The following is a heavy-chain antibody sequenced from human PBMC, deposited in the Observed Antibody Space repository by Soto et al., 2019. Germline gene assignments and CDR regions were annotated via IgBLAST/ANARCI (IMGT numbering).Heavy chain of an antibody. CDR1: GYTFTSYG. D-gene: IGHD2-8*02. J-gene: IGHJ5*02. CDR3: ARDGGVQARFDP. CDR2: ISAYNGNT. Sequence: QVQLVQSGAEVKKPGASVKVSCKASGYTFTSYGISWVRQAPGQGLEWMGWISAYNGNTTYAQKLQARVTMTTDTSTRTAYTELRSLRSDDTAVYYCARDGGVQARFDPWGQGTLVTVSS. V-gene: IGHV1-18*01.